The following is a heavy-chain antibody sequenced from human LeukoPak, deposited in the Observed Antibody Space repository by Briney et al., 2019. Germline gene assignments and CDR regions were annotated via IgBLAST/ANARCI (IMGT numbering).Heavy chain of an antibody. CDR2: IYYSGST. CDR1: SGSISSGDYY. V-gene: IGHV4-30-4*01. CDR3: AAMSYVAAAFDGY. J-gene: IGHJ4*02. Sequence: SQTLSLTCTVSSGSISSGDYYWSWIRQPPGKGLEWIGYIYYSGSTYYNPSLKSRVTISVDTSKNQFSLKLSSVTAADTAVYYCAAMSYVAAAFDGYWGQGTLVTVSS. D-gene: IGHD6-13*01.